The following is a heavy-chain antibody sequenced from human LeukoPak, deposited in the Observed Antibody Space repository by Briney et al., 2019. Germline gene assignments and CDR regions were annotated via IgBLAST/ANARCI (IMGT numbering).Heavy chain of an antibody. CDR3: ARDGAHKNHYYSYYYMDV. V-gene: IGHV4-61*02. CDR1: GGSISSSSYY. D-gene: IGHD3-16*01. Sequence: SETLSLTCTVSGGSISSSSYYWGWIRQPAGKGLEWIGRIYTSGSTNYNPSLKSRVTISVDTSKNQFSLKLSSVTAADTAVYYCARDGAHKNHYYSYYYMDVWGKGTTVTVSS. CDR2: IYTSGST. J-gene: IGHJ6*03.